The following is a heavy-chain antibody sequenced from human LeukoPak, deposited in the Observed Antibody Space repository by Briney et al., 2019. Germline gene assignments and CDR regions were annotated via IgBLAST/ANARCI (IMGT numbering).Heavy chain of an antibody. D-gene: IGHD3-22*01. CDR3: ARDDYDTSGYDQGPYYFNGMDV. J-gene: IGHJ6*02. CDR1: GYTFTNYY. Sequence: APVKVFCRASGYTFTNYYMHWVRQAPGQGLEWMGIINPSGGSTSYAQKFQGRVTMTRDTSTSTVYMELSSLRSEDTAVYFCARDDYDTSGYDQGPYYFNGMDVWGQGTTVTVTS. CDR2: INPSGGST. V-gene: IGHV1-46*01.